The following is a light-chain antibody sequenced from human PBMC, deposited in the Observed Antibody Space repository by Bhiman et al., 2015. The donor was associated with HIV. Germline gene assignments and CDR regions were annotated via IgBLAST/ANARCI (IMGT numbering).Light chain of an antibody. CDR2: DVS. J-gene: IGLJ1*01. V-gene: IGLV2-14*03. CDR3: QSYDSSLYV. CDR1: SSDVGGYNY. Sequence: QSALTQPASVSGSPGQSITISCTGTSSDVGGYNYVSWCQQHPGKAPKLMIYDVSNRPSGVSNRFSGSKSGNTASLTISGLQTEDEADYYCQSYDSSLYVFGTGTKVTVL.